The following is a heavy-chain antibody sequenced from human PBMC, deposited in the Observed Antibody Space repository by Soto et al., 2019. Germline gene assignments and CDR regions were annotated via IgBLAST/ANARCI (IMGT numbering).Heavy chain of an antibody. D-gene: IGHD2-15*01. CDR1: GYTFTGHY. CDR3: AREEACSGGSCHPDY. J-gene: IGHJ4*02. V-gene: IGHV1-2*02. Sequence: GASVKVSCKASGYTFTGHYMHWVRQAPGQGLEWLGWINPYSGATHYAQKIQGRVTMTRDTSIGTAYMELSRLRSDDTAVYYCAREEACSGGSCHPDYWGQGTLVTVSS. CDR2: INPYSGAT.